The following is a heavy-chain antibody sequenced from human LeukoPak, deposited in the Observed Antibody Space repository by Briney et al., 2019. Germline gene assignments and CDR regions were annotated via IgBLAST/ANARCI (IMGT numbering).Heavy chain of an antibody. J-gene: IGHJ4*02. D-gene: IGHD6-19*01. CDR1: GESFSGYY. V-gene: IGHV4-34*01. Sequence: SETLSLTCAVYGESFSGYYWSWIRQPPGKGLEWIGEINHSGGSNYNPSLKSRVTISVDTSKNQFSLKLRSVTAADTAVYYCARDGGGWSLDYWGQGTLATVSS. CDR3: ARDGGGWSLDY. CDR2: INHSGGS.